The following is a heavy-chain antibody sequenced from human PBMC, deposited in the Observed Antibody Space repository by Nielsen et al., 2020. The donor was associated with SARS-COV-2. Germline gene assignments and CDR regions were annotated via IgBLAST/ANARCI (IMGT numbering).Heavy chain of an antibody. V-gene: IGHV3-23*01. CDR3: AKLEYYYYGMDV. CDR1: GFTFSSYA. D-gene: IGHD1-1*01. CDR2: ISGSGGST. J-gene: IGHJ6*02. Sequence: GGSLRLSCAASGFTFSSYAMHWVRQAPGKGLEWVSAISGSGGSTYYADSVKGRFTISRDNSKNTLYLQMNSLRAEDTAVYYCAKLEYYYYGMDVWGQGTTVTVSS.